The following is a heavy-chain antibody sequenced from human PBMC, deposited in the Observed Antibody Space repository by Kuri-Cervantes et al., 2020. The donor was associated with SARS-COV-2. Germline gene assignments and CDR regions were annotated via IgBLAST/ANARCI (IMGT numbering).Heavy chain of an antibody. CDR1: GGSISSYY. D-gene: IGHD3-16*01. J-gene: IGHJ4*02. CDR2: IYTSGST. CDR3: ARLLVWGSYYFDY. V-gene: IGHV4-4*07. Sequence: GSLRLSCTVSGGSISSYYWSWIRQPAGKGLEWIGRIYTSGSTNYNPSLKSRVTMSVDTSKNQFSLKLSSVTAADTAVYYCARLLVWGSYYFDYWGQGTLVTVSS.